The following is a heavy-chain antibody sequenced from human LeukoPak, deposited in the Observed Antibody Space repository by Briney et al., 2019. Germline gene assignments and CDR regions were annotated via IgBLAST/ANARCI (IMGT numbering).Heavy chain of an antibody. CDR1: GGSISSGSYY. J-gene: IGHJ1*01. Sequence: DPSETLSLTCTVSGGSISSGSYYWSWIRQPAGKGLEWIGRIYTSGSTNYNPSLKSRVTISVDTSKNQFSLKLSSVTAADTAMYYCARSRVGLFQHWGQGTLVTVSS. CDR2: IYTSGST. V-gene: IGHV4-61*02. CDR3: ARSRVGLFQH. D-gene: IGHD1-26*01.